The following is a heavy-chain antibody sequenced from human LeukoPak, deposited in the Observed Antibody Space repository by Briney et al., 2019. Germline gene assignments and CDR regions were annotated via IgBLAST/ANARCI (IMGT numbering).Heavy chain of an antibody. CDR1: GFTFSSYW. D-gene: IGHD3-3*01. J-gene: IGHJ4*02. V-gene: IGHV3-74*01. CDR2: INSDGSST. Sequence: GGSLRISCAASGFTFSSYWMHWVRQAPGKGLVWVSRINSDGSSTNYADSVKGRFTISRDNAKNTLYLQMNSLRAEDTAVYYCAALVYDFWSGYYVYWGQGTLVTVSS. CDR3: AALVYDFWSGYYVY.